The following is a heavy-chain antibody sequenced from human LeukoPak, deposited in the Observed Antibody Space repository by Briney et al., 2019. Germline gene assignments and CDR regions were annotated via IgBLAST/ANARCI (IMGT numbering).Heavy chain of an antibody. V-gene: IGHV4-31*03. CDR2: IYYSGST. Sequence: SQTLFLTCTVSGGSISSGGYYWSWIRQHPGKGLEWIGYIYYSGSTYYNPSLKSRVTISVDTSKNQFSLKLSSVTAADTAVYYCARDSAAMVHSYYYYGMDVWGQGTTVTVSS. CDR1: GGSISSGGYY. J-gene: IGHJ6*02. CDR3: ARDSAAMVHSYYYYGMDV. D-gene: IGHD5-18*01.